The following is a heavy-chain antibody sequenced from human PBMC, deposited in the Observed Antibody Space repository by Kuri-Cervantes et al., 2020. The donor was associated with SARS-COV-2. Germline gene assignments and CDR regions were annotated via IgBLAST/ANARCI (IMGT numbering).Heavy chain of an antibody. CDR1: GYSFTSYW. D-gene: IGHD3-22*01. CDR3: ARHGFYYYSSGRSDY. CDR2: IDPSDSYT. J-gene: IGHJ4*02. V-gene: IGHV5-10-1*01. Sequence: GGPLRLSCKGSGYSFTSYWISWVRQMPGKGLEWMGRIDPSDSYTNYSPSFQGHVTISADKSNSTAYLQWSSLKASDTAMYYCARHGFYYYSSGRSDYWGQGTLVTVSS.